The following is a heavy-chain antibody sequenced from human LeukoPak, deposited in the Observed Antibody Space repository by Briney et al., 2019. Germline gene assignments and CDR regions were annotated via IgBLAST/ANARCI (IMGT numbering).Heavy chain of an antibody. CDR3: AREGFGEANFDF. D-gene: IGHD3-10*01. CDR1: GGSMNDYS. V-gene: IGHV4-4*07. J-gene: IGHJ4*02. CDR2: MYTRGNS. Sequence: SSETLSLTCTVSGGSMNDYSWSWIRQSAGNGLEWIGRMYTRGNSHYNPSLTSRVTISIDESKNRFSLKLRSVTAADTAVYYCAREGFGEANFDFWGQGTRVTVSS.